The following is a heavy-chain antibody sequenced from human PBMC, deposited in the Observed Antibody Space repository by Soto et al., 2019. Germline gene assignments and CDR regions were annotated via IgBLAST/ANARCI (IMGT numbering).Heavy chain of an antibody. Sequence: PGESLKISCKGSGYTFTDYWIGWVRQLPGKGLEWMGIIYPSGSDTRYRPSFQGQVTISADKSISSAYLQWSSLRASDTAMYYCARGGVSTRTFDYWGQGTPVTVSS. J-gene: IGHJ4*02. CDR3: ARGGVSTRTFDY. CDR1: GYTFTDYW. D-gene: IGHD3-3*01. V-gene: IGHV5-51*01. CDR2: IYPSGSDT.